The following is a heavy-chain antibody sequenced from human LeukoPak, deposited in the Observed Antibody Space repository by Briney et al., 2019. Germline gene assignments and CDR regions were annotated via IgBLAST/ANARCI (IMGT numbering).Heavy chain of an antibody. CDR1: GFSFRSYW. CDR3: GRADWGSVDY. V-gene: IGHV3-7*01. J-gene: IGHJ4*02. Sequence: GGSLRLSCTASGFSFRSYWVTWVRQAPGKGLECVAIIIQDGSTKSSVDSVKGRFTISRDNADNSLFLQMNSLRDDDTAVYYCGRADWGSVDYWRQGTPVTVSS. CDR2: IIQDGSTK. D-gene: IGHD3-16*01.